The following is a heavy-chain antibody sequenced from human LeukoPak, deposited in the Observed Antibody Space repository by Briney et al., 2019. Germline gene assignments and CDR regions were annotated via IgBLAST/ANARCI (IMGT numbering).Heavy chain of an antibody. CDR1: GFTFSSYS. V-gene: IGHV3-48*02. CDR3: AIPFTYGDQGGY. Sequence: GGSLRLSCTASGFTFSSYSMNWVREAPGQGLEWVSYISGNSSNIQYADSVKGRFTISRDNARNSLYLQMNSLRDEDTAVYYCAIPFTYGDQGGYWGQGTLVTVSS. CDR2: ISGNSSNI. D-gene: IGHD4-17*01. J-gene: IGHJ4*02.